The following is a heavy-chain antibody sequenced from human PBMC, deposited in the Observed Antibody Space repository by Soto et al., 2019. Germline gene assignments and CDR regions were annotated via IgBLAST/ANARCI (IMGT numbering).Heavy chain of an antibody. V-gene: IGHV3-30-3*01. CDR1: GFTFSSYA. J-gene: IGHJ6*02. Sequence: GGSLRLSCAASGFTFSSYAMHWVRQAPGKGLEWVAVISYDGSNKYYADSVKGRFTISRDNSKNTLYLQMNSLRAEDTAVYYCARASRRPCSGGSCYLYLAGMDVWGQGTTVTVSS. CDR2: ISYDGSNK. CDR3: ARASRRPCSGGSCYLYLAGMDV. D-gene: IGHD2-15*01.